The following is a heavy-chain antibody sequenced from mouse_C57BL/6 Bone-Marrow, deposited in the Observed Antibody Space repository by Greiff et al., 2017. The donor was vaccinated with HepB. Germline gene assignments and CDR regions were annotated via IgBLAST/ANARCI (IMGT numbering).Heavy chain of an antibody. D-gene: IGHD2-5*01. CDR1: GFTFSDYG. J-gene: IGHJ1*03. CDR2: ISNLAYSI. V-gene: IGHV5-15*04. CDR3: ARQGYSNYGYFDV. Sequence: EVMLVESGGGLVQPGGSLKLSCAASGFTFSDYGMAWVRQAPRKGPEWVAFISNLAYSIYYADTVTGRFTISRENAKNTLYLEMSSLRSEDTAMYYCARQGYSNYGYFDVWGTGTTVTVSS.